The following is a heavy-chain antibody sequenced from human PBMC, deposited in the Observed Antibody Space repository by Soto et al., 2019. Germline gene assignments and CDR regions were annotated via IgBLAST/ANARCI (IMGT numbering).Heavy chain of an antibody. V-gene: IGHV3-7*01. CDR3: GKKMHV. J-gene: IGHJ6*04. Sequence: EVQLVESGGGLVQPGGSLRLSCVASGFTFSSYWMHWVRQAPGKGLEWVANIKQDGSEKYYVDSVKGRFTISRDNAKNSLYLQMDSLRDEDTAVYFCGKKMHVWGKGTTVTVSS. CDR1: GFTFSSYW. CDR2: IKQDGSEK.